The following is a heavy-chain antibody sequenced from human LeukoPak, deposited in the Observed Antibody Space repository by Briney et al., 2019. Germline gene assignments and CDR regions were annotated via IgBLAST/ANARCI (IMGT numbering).Heavy chain of an antibody. CDR2: INHSGST. J-gene: IGHJ4*02. CDR3: ASSRTLGYCSGGSCSTIDY. CDR1: GGSFSDYY. V-gene: IGHV4-34*01. Sequence: PSETLSITCGVYGGSFSDYYWSWIRQSPGKGLEWIGEINHSGSTNYNPSLKSRVTISVDTSKNQFSLKLSSVTAADTAVYYCASSRTLGYCSGGSCSTIDYWGQGTLVTVSS. D-gene: IGHD2-15*01.